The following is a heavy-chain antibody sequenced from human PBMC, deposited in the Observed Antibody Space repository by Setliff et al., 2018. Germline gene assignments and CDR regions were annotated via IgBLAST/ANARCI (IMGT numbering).Heavy chain of an antibody. CDR3: ARTGTYGYFDY. J-gene: IGHJ4*02. CDR1: GASLNSGTYY. CDR2: IHYRGTT. D-gene: IGHD1-1*01. Sequence: PSETLFLTCTVSGASLNSGTYYWGWIRQPPGKGLEWIGRIHYRGTTYSNASLASRLTISVDTAKNQFSLKLTSVTAADTAVYYCARTGTYGYFDYWGQGTRVTVSS. V-gene: IGHV4-39*01.